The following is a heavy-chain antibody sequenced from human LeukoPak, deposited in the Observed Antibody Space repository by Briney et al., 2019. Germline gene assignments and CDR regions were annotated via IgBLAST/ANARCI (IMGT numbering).Heavy chain of an antibody. CDR1: GGSISSSSYY. J-gene: IGHJ4*02. Sequence: PSETLPLTCTVSGGSISSSSYYWGWLRQPPGRGLEWIGSVYYTGSTSYNPSLKSRVTISLDKSQNQFSLRLSSVTAADTAVYYCARNPRDGHTFDYWGQGTLVTVSS. CDR3: ARNPRDGHTFDY. V-gene: IGHV4-39*07. CDR2: VYYTGST.